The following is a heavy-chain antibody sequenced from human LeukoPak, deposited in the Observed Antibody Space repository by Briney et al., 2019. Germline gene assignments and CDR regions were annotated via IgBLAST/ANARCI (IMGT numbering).Heavy chain of an antibody. D-gene: IGHD3-22*01. CDR3: ANGYYDSSGPGPFDY. CDR1: GFTFSSYA. CDR2: ISGSGGST. Sequence: PGGSLRLSCAASGFTFSSYAMSWVRQAPGKGLEWVSAISGSGGSTYYADSVKGRFTISRDNSKSTLYLQMNSLRAEDTAVYYCANGYYDSSGPGPFDYWGQGTLVTVSS. J-gene: IGHJ4*02. V-gene: IGHV3-23*01.